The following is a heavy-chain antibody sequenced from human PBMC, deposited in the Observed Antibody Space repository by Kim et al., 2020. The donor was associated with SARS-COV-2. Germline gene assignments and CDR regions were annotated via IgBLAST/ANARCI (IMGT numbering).Heavy chain of an antibody. D-gene: IGHD3-22*01. V-gene: IGHV1-46*01. J-gene: IGHJ4*02. CDR2: INPSGGST. Sequence: ASVKVSCKASGYTFTSYYMHWVRQAPGQGLEWMGIINPSGGSTSYAQKFQGRVTMTRDTSTSTVYMELSSLRSEDTAVYYCARGGAGPFYYYDSDYWGQGTLVTVSS. CDR1: GYTFTSYY. CDR3: ARGGAGPFYYYDSDY.